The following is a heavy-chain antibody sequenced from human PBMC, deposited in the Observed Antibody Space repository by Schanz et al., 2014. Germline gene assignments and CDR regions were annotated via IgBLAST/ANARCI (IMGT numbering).Heavy chain of an antibody. CDR3: ARGYSGYSHFDY. V-gene: IGHV7-4-1*02. Sequence: QVQLVQSGAEVKKPGASVKVSCQASGYTFTNYGISWVRQAPGQGLEWMGWINTNTANPTYAQGFTGRFVYTLDASVTTAYLEISSLKAEDTAVYYCARGYSGYSHFDYWGQGALVTVSS. J-gene: IGHJ4*02. D-gene: IGHD5-12*01. CDR2: INTNTANP. CDR1: GYTFTNYG.